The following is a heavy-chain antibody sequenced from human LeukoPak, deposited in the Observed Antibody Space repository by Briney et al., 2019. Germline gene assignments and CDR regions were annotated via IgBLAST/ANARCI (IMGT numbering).Heavy chain of an antibody. CDR1: GGTFSSYA. CDR3: ARLCSGCSDDY. V-gene: IGHV1-69*13. D-gene: IGHD3-10*02. J-gene: IGHJ4*02. CDR2: IIPIFGTA. Sequence: VASVKVSCKASGGTFSSYAISWVRQAPGQGLEWMGGIIPIFGTANYAQKFQGRITIIADESTSTAYMELSSLRSEDTAVYYCARLCSGCSDDYWGQGTLVTVSS.